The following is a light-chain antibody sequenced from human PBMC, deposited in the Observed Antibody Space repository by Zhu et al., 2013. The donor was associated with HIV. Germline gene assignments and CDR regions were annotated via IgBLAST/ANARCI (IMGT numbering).Light chain of an antibody. CDR1: QGINSY. CDR2: LAS. Sequence: DFQVTQSPSTVSASVGDRVTITCRASQGINSYLAWYQQKPGKAPRRLIYLASTLQSGVPSRFSGSGSGTDFTLTISSLQPEDFATYYCLQSNSYPRTFGQGTRLEIK. CDR3: LQSNSYPRT. V-gene: IGKV1-9*01. J-gene: IGKJ2*02.